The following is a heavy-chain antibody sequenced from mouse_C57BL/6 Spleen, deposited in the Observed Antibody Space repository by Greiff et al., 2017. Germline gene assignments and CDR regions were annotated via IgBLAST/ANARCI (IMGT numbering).Heavy chain of an antibody. CDR1: GYTFTSYD. CDR3: ARLGDYDGGDY. CDR2: IYPRDGST. Sequence: VKLQESGPELVKPGASVKLSCKASGYTFTSYDINWVKQRPGQGLEWIGWIYPRDGSTKYNEKFKGKATLTVDTSSSTAYMELHSLTSEDSAVYFCARLGDYDGGDYWGQGTTLTVSS. V-gene: IGHV1-85*01. D-gene: IGHD2-4*01. J-gene: IGHJ2*01.